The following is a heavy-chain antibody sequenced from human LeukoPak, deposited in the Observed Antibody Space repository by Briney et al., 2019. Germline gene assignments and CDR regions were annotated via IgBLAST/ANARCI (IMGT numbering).Heavy chain of an antibody. J-gene: IGHJ4*02. CDR2: IYYSGST. V-gene: IGHV4-59*01. Sequence: SETLSLTCTVSGGSISSYYWSWIRQPPGKGLEWIGYIYYSGSTNYNPSLKSRVTISVDTSKNQFSLKLSSVTAADTAVYYCARSEWNGYNVAAPDYWGQGTLVTVSS. CDR1: GGSISSYY. CDR3: ARSEWNGYNVAAPDY. D-gene: IGHD5-24*01.